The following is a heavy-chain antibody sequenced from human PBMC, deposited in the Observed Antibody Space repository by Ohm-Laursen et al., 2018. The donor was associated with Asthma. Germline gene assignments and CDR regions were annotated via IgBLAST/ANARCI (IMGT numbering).Heavy chain of an antibody. V-gene: IGHV3-30*18. D-gene: IGHD3-22*01. Sequence: SLRLSCAASGFTFSSYGMHWVRQAPGKGLEWVAVISYDGSNKYYADSVEGRFTISRDNAKNSLYLQMNSLRAEDTALYYCAKVRYDSSGPFDYWGQGTLVTVSS. CDR2: ISYDGSNK. CDR3: AKVRYDSSGPFDY. CDR1: GFTFSSYG. J-gene: IGHJ4*02.